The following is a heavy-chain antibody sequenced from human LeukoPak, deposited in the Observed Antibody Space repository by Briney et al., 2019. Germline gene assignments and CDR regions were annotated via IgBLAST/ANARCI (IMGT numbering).Heavy chain of an antibody. Sequence: SETLSLTCTVSGGSISSYYWSWIRQPPGRGLEWIGYIYYSGSTNYNPSLKSRVTISVDTSKNQFSLRLSSVTAADTAVYYCARVGRDYDSSGYHTRFDYWGQGTLVTVSS. CDR1: GGSISSYY. V-gene: IGHV4-59*01. CDR3: ARVGRDYDSSGYHTRFDY. J-gene: IGHJ4*02. CDR2: IYYSGST. D-gene: IGHD3-22*01.